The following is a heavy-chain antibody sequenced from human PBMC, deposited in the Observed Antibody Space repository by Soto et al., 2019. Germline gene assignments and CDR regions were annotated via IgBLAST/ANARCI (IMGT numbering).Heavy chain of an antibody. J-gene: IGHJ5*02. CDR1: GGSFSGYY. CDR3: ARGTIAAAGTGWFDP. V-gene: IGHV4-34*01. D-gene: IGHD6-13*01. Sequence: SETLSLTCAVYGGSFSGYYWSWIRQPPGKGLEWIGEINHSGSTNYNPSLKSRVTISVDTSKNQFSLKLSSVTAADTAVYYCARGTIAAAGTGWFDPWGQGTLVTVSS. CDR2: INHSGST.